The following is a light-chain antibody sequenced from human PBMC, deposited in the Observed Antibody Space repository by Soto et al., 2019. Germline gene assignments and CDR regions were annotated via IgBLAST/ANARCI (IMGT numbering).Light chain of an antibody. V-gene: IGKV2-28*01. CDR1: QSLLHSNGYNY. J-gene: IGKJ1*01. CDR3: MEALQTPRT. CDR2: LGS. Sequence: DIVMTQSPLSLPVTPGEPASISCTSSQSLLHSNGYNYLDWYLQKPGQSPQLLIYLGSNRASGVPDRFSGIGSGTDFTLKISSVEAEDVGVYYCMEALQTPRTFGQGTKVEIK.